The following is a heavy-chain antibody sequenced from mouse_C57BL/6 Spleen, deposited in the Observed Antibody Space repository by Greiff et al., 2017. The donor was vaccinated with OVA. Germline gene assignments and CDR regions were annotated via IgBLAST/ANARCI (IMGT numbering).Heavy chain of an antibody. CDR2: IWRGGST. CDR1: GFSLTSYG. Sequence: QVQLKESGPGLVQPSQSLSITCTVSGFSLTSYGVHWVRQSPGTGLEWLGVIWRGGSTDYNAAFMSRLSITKDNSKSQVFFKMNSLQADDTAIYYCAKRGLRRGDYYAMDYWGQGTSVTVSS. CDR3: AKRGLRRGDYYAMDY. D-gene: IGHD2-4*01. V-gene: IGHV2-5*01. J-gene: IGHJ4*01.